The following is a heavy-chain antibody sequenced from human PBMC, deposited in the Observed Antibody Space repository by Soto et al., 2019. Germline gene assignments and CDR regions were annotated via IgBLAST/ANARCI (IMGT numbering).Heavy chain of an antibody. D-gene: IGHD3-10*01. V-gene: IGHV1-18*01. J-gene: IGHJ5*02. Sequence: GASVKVSCKASGYTFTSYGISWVRQAPGQGLEWMGWISAYNGNTNYAQKLQGRVTMTTDTSTSTAYMELRSLRSDDTAVYYCARNLVAMVRGVIDWFDPWGQGTLVTSPQ. CDR1: GYTFTSYG. CDR2: ISAYNGNT. CDR3: ARNLVAMVRGVIDWFDP.